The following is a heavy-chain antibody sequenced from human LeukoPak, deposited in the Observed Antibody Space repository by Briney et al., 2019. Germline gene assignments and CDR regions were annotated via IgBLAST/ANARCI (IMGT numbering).Heavy chain of an antibody. V-gene: IGHV4-34*01. Sequence: SETLSLTCAVYGGSFSGYYWSWIRQPPGKGLEWIGEINHSGSTNYNPSLKSRVTISVDTSKNQFSLKLSSVTAAYTAVYYCASIAGDSSSWYRAYYFDYWGQGTLVTVSS. CDR3: ASIAGDSSSWYRAYYFDY. D-gene: IGHD6-13*01. J-gene: IGHJ4*02. CDR2: INHSGST. CDR1: GGSFSGYY.